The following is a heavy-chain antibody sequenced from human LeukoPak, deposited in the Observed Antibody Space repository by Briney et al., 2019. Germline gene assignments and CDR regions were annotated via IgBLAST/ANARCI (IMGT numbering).Heavy chain of an antibody. V-gene: IGHV3-53*01. J-gene: IGHJ4*02. D-gene: IGHD3-10*01. CDR2: IYSGGST. CDR1: GFTVSSNY. CDR3: ARLNAGSGSYYIFDY. Sequence: GGSLRLSCAASGFTVSSNYMSWFRQAPGKGLEWVSVIYSGGSTYYADSVKGRFTISRDNSKNTLYLQMNSLRAEDTAVYYCARLNAGSGSYYIFDYWGQGTLVTVSS.